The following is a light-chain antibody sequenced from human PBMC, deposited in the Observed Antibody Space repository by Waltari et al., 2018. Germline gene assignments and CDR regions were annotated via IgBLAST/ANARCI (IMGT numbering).Light chain of an antibody. Sequence: DIVMTQSPDSLTVSPGERATINCRSSQSVSDHVNNKNYLPWYRQKPGQPPKLLISWASTREFGVPDRFSGSGSRTEFTLTISSLQPEDVAVYYCQQYYNTPPTFGQGTKVEIK. CDR1: QSVSDHVNNKNY. CDR3: QQYYNTPPT. V-gene: IGKV4-1*01. CDR2: WAS. J-gene: IGKJ1*01.